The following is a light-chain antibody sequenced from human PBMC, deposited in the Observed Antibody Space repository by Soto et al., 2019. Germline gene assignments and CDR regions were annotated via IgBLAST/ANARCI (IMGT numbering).Light chain of an antibody. CDR1: QSVSSY. J-gene: IGKJ1*01. Sequence: EIVLTQSPATLSLSPGERATLSCRASQSVSSYLAWYQQKPGQAPRLLIYDASNRATGIPARFSGSGSGTDFTLTISSLEPEDVAVYYCQQRSNWPPTWTFGQGTKLDIK. V-gene: IGKV3-11*01. CDR3: QQRSNWPPTWT. CDR2: DAS.